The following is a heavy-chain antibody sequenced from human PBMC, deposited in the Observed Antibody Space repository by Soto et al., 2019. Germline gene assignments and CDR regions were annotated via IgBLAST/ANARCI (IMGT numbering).Heavy chain of an antibody. V-gene: IGHV4-39*02. J-gene: IGHJ4*02. CDR3: ARESRIQLWLDYFDY. Sequence: SETLSLTCTVSGGSISSSSYYWGWIRQPPGKGLEWIGSIYYSGSTYYNPSLKSRVTISVDTSKNQFSLKLSSVTAADTAVYYCARESRIQLWLDYFDYWGQGTLVTVSS. D-gene: IGHD5-18*01. CDR1: GGSISSSSYY. CDR2: IYYSGST.